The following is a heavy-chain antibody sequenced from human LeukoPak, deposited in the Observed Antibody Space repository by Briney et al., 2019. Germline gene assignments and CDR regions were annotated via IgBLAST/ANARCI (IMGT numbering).Heavy chain of an antibody. V-gene: IGHV3-11*01. CDR3: ARDQQWLPTGWFDP. J-gene: IGHJ5*02. CDR2: ISSSGSTI. D-gene: IGHD6-19*01. CDR1: GFTFSDYY. Sequence: GTSLRLSCAASGFTFSDYYMSWIRQAPGKGLEWVSYISSSGSTIYYADSVKGRFTISRDNAKNSLYLQMNSLRAEDTAVYYCARDQQWLPTGWFDPWGQGTLVTVSS.